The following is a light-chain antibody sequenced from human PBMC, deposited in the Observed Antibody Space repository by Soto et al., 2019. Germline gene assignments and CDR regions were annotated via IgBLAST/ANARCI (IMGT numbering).Light chain of an antibody. V-gene: IGLV2-23*01. Sequence: QSVLTQPASVSCSPGHSITISCTGTSSDVGSYNLVSWYQQHPGKAPKLMIYEGSKRPSGVSNRFSASKSGNTASLAISGLQAEDEADYYCCSYAGDSTYVFGSGTKLTV. CDR1: SSDVGSYNL. J-gene: IGLJ1*01. CDR3: CSYAGDSTYV. CDR2: EGS.